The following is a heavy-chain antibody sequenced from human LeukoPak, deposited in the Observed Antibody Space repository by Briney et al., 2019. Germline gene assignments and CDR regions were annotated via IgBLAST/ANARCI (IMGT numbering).Heavy chain of an antibody. J-gene: IGHJ4*02. CDR1: GFTFNTYS. V-gene: IGHV3-21*01. D-gene: IGHD1-7*01. Sequence: GGSLRLSCAASGFTFNTYSMDWVRQAPGKGLEWVSSISSTSSYIYYADSVKSRFTISRDNAKSSLYLQMNSLRAEDTAVYYCARDAGITGTTDLDYWGQGTLVTVSS. CDR3: ARDAGITGTTDLDY. CDR2: ISSTSSYI.